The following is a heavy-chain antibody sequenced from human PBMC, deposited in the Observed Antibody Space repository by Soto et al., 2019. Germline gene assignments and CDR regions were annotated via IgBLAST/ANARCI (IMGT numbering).Heavy chain of an antibody. CDR1: GASITYGAYS. V-gene: IGHV4-30-2*01. D-gene: IGHD3-10*01. Sequence: NPSETLSLTWTVSGASITYGAYSWSWIRQTPGKGLEWIGYINHLETTFYNPSFESRLTLSIDRTKNQFSLNLEAMSAAYSAVYFCARGGGFDSFDYWGQGILVTVSS. CDR3: ARGGGFDSFDY. CDR2: INHLETT. J-gene: IGHJ4*02.